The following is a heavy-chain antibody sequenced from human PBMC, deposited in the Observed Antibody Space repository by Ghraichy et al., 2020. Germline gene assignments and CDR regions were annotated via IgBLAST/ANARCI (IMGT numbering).Heavy chain of an antibody. J-gene: IGHJ5*02. CDR3: ARGCSNGVWFDR. V-gene: IGHV1-18*04. D-gene: IGHD2-8*01. Sequence: ASVKVSCKAAGYSFTSYSIPWVRQAPGQRLEWMGWINPYNGDTYSSQKLQGRVTITADTSTNTAYMELSSLRSEDTAVYFCARGCSNGVWFDRGGQGTVVTVSA. CDR1: GYSFTSYS. CDR2: INPYNGDT.